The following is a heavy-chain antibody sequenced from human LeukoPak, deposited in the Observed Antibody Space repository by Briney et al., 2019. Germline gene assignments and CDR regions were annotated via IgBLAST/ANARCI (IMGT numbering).Heavy chain of an antibody. D-gene: IGHD2-8*01. CDR3: AKQSYARSLGE. CDR2: TNSGGSTT. V-gene: IGHV3-23*01. Sequence: AGGSLRLSCATSGFPFSDFSMTWVRQAPGKGLEWFSTTNSGGSTTDYAESVKGRFTISRDNSKNTLYLQMSSLRVEDTAIYYCAKQSYARSLGEGGPGTLVTVSS. CDR1: GFPFSDFS. J-gene: IGHJ4*02.